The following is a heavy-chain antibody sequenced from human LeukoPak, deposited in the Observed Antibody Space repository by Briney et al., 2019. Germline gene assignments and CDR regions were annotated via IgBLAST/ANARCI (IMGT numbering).Heavy chain of an antibody. D-gene: IGHD3-22*01. Sequence: PGGSLRLSCAASGFTFDDYAMYWVRQAPGKGLEWVSGISWNSGSIGYADSVKGRFTISRDNAKNSLYLQMNSLRAEDTALYYCAKDIAWGYDSSGYYGAFDIWGQGTMVTVSS. CDR1: GFTFDDYA. CDR2: ISWNSGSI. CDR3: AKDIAWGYDSSGYYGAFDI. J-gene: IGHJ3*02. V-gene: IGHV3-9*01.